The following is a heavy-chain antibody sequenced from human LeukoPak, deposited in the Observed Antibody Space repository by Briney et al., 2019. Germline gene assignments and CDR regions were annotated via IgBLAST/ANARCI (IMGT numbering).Heavy chain of an antibody. V-gene: IGHV4-59*01. Sequence: SETLSLTCIVSGGSIRNYYWSWVRQPPGKGLEWIGYIYYSGDSNYNPSLKSRVTISVDTSKNQFSLKLSSVTAADTAVYYCARVGAGSSGWLFFDYWGQGTLVTVSS. CDR3: ARVGAGSSGWLFFDY. CDR2: IYYSGDS. CDR1: GGSIRNYY. D-gene: IGHD6-19*01. J-gene: IGHJ4*02.